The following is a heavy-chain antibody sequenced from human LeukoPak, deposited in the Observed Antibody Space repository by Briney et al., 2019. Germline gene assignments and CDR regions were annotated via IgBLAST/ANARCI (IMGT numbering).Heavy chain of an antibody. D-gene: IGHD6-6*01. CDR1: GFSFSGHW. CDR3: ARGPNSNWSGLDF. J-gene: IGHJ4*02. V-gene: IGHV3-74*01. CDR2: ISSTGSTT. Sequence: GGSLRLSCPASGFSFSGHWMHWARQLPGKGLVWVSRISSTGSTTSYADSVKGRFTVSRDNAKNTLYLQVNNLRAEDTAVYYCARGPNSNWSGLDFWGQGTLLTVSS.